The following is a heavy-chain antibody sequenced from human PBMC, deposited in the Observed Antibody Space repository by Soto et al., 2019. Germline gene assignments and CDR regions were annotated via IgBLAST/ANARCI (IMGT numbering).Heavy chain of an antibody. D-gene: IGHD3-16*01. CDR1: GGSFSGYY. CDR2: INHSGST. V-gene: IGHV4-34*01. CDR3: ARDIGLLGTFDY. Sequence: SETLSLTCAVYGGSFSGYYWSWIRQPPGKGLEWIGEINHSGSTNHNPSLKSRVTISVDTSKNQFSLKLSSVTAADTAVYYCARDIGLLGTFDYWGQGTLVTVSS. J-gene: IGHJ4*02.